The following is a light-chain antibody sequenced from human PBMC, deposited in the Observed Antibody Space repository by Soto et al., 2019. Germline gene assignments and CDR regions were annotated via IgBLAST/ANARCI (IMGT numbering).Light chain of an antibody. J-gene: IGKJ3*01. CDR2: GAS. Sequence: VVLTQSPATLSLSPGERATLSCRASRHVYINALAWYQQRPGRTPTLLIFGASTRATDIPDRFSGTGSGTDLSLTINGVEPEDSAVYYCQQYRASPFTFGPGTRVEI. CDR1: RHVYINA. V-gene: IGKV3-20*01. CDR3: QQYRASPFT.